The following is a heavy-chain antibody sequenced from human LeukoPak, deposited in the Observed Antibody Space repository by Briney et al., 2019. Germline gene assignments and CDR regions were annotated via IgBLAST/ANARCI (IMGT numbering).Heavy chain of an antibody. V-gene: IGHV3-7*03. CDR1: GFTFSNYW. J-gene: IGHJ4*02. Sequence: PGGSLRLSCAASGFTFSNYWMSWVRQAPGQGLEWVANIKGDGSYKYYVDSVKGRFTISRDNAKSSLYLQMSTLRAEDTAVYYCATSSDSSGNDWGQGTLVTVSS. CDR2: IKGDGSYK. D-gene: IGHD3-22*01. CDR3: ATSSDSSGND.